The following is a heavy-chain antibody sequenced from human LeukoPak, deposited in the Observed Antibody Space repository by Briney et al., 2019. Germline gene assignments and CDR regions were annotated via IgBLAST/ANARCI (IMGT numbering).Heavy chain of an antibody. CDR2: IYTSGST. Sequence: SETLSLTCTVSGGSISSGSYYWSWIRQPAGKGLEWIGRIYTSGSTNYNPSLKSRVTISVDTSKNQFSLKLSSVTAADTVVYYCAREVRDFWSGYNHYYYMDVWGKGTTVTVSS. CDR3: AREVRDFWSGYNHYYYMDV. D-gene: IGHD3-3*01. J-gene: IGHJ6*03. CDR1: GGSISSGSYY. V-gene: IGHV4-61*02.